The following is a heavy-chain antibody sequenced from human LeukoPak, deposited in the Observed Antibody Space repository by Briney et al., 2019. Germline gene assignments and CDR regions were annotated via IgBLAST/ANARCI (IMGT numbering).Heavy chain of an antibody. Sequence: SETLSLTCTVSGGSISNYYWNWIRQPAGKGLEWIGRIYTSGSSDYNPSLKSRVTMSVDTSKNHLSLKLSSVTAADTAVYYCTREASGYSYGYEEHWGQGTLVTVSS. CDR1: GGSISNYY. D-gene: IGHD5-18*01. CDR3: TREASGYSYGYEEH. J-gene: IGHJ1*01. V-gene: IGHV4-4*07. CDR2: IYTSGSS.